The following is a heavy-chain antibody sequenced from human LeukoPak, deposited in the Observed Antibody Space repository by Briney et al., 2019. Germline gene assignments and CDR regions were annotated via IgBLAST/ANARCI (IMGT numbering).Heavy chain of an antibody. CDR2: ISGDGGST. Sequence: PGGSLRLACAAAGFTFDDDAIQWVRQRAGKGMESDSLISGDGGSTYYGDSVKGRFTISRDNSKKSLYLQMNSLRAEDTALYYCARGLRGSGPIIDSGGQGPLVTVS. CDR3: ARGLRGSGPIIDS. J-gene: IGHJ4*02. V-gene: IGHV3-43*02. D-gene: IGHD4-17*01. CDR1: GFTFDDDA.